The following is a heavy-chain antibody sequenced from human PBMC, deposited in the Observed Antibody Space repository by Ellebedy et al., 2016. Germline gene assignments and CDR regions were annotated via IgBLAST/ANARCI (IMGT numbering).Heavy chain of an antibody. CDR1: GFTFSSYG. J-gene: IGHJ4*02. CDR2: ISYDGSNK. Sequence: GGSLRLXXAASGFTFSSYGMHWVRQAPGKGLEWVAVISYDGSNKYYADSVKGRFTISRDNSKNTLYLQMNSLRAEDTAVYYCAKEPGGHYDILTGLFDYWGQGTLVTVSS. V-gene: IGHV3-30*18. CDR3: AKEPGGHYDILTGLFDY. D-gene: IGHD3-9*01.